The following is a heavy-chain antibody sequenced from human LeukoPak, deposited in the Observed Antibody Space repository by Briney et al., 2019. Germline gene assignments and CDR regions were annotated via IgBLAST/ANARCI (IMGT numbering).Heavy chain of an antibody. D-gene: IGHD6-19*01. CDR2: MFTSGST. Sequence: SETLSLTCSVSGVSISSYYWTWIRQSAGEGLEWIGRMFTSGSTKYSPSFESRVTMSRDASKNQFSLRLNSVTAADTAIYYCARIYSRGWSLDSWGRGTLVTVSS. CDR3: ARIYSRGWSLDS. V-gene: IGHV4-4*07. CDR1: GVSISSYY. J-gene: IGHJ4*02.